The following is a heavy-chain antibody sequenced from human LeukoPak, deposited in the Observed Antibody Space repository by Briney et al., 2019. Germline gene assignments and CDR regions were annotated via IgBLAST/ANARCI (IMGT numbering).Heavy chain of an antibody. Sequence: PSETLSLTCAVYGGSFSGYYWSWIRQPPGKGLEWIGEINHSGSTNYNPSLKSRITISVHTSKNQFSLKLSSVTAADTAAYYCARRGGDYGDRRVRAFDIWGQGTMVTVSS. V-gene: IGHV4-34*01. J-gene: IGHJ3*02. D-gene: IGHD4-17*01. CDR1: GGSFSGYY. CDR2: INHSGST. CDR3: ARRGGDYGDRRVRAFDI.